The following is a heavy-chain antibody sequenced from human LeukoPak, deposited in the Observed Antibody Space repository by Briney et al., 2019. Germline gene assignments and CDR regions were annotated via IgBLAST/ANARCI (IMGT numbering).Heavy chain of an antibody. CDR2: IYDSGSS. D-gene: IGHD2-2*01. CDR3: ARDRQGYCRSINCKNGWFDP. CDR1: GGSVSSYD. Sequence: SETLSLTCTVSGGSVSSYDWSWIRQAPGKGLEWIGYIYDSGSSRYNPSVKSRATISVDTSKNQFSLNLRSVTAADTAVYYCARDRQGYCRSINCKNGWFDPWGQGTLVTVSS. V-gene: IGHV4-59*02. J-gene: IGHJ5*02.